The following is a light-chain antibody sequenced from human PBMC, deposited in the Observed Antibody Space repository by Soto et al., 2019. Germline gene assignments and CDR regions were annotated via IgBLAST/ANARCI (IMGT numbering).Light chain of an antibody. CDR1: QSVSSSY. Sequence: EIVLTQSPCTLSLSPGERATLSCRASQSVSSSYLAWYQQKPGQAPRLLIYGASSRATGIPDRFSGSGSGTDFTLTISRLEPEDFAVYYCQQYGSSPWTFGQRTKADIK. J-gene: IGKJ1*01. CDR2: GAS. V-gene: IGKV3-20*01. CDR3: QQYGSSPWT.